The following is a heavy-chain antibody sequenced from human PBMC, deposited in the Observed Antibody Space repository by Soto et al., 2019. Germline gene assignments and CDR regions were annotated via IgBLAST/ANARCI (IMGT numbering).Heavy chain of an antibody. J-gene: IGHJ6*03. CDR3: ARAIVVVAATDYMDV. CDR2: IWYDGSNK. V-gene: IGHV3-33*01. D-gene: IGHD2-15*01. CDR1: GFTFSSYG. Sequence: PGGSLRLSCAASGFTFSSYGMHWVRQAPGKGLEWVAVIWYDGSNKYYADSVKGRFTISRDNSKNTLYLQMNSLRAEDTAVYYCARAIVVVAATDYMDVWGKGTTVTVSS.